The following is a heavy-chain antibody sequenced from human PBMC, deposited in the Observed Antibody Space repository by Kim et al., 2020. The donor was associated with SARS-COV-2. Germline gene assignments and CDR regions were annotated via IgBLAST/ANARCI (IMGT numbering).Heavy chain of an antibody. D-gene: IGHD3-3*01. V-gene: IGHV3-30*18. CDR3: VKVYDLGPSIYCDFDL. CDR2: ISYDGSIK. Sequence: GGSLRLSCAASGFTFSKYGMHWVRQAPGKGLEWVAVISYDGSIKYYTESVKGRFTISRDNSEDTLHLQMDSLRPEDTAVYYCVKVYDLGPSIYCDFDLWG. CDR1: GFTFSKYG. J-gene: IGHJ2*01.